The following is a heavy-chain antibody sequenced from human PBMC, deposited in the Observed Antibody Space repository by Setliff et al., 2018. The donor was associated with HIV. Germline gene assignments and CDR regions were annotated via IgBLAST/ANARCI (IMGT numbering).Heavy chain of an antibody. D-gene: IGHD3-3*01. J-gene: IGHJ6*02. CDR2: ISFGGDER. CDR1: GFTFTTHG. V-gene: IGHV3-30*03. CDR3: ARDSARIDFWSGENTDYHYGMDI. Sequence: SLRLSCATSGFTFTTHGMHWVRQAPGKGLEWVAFISFGGDERYYAKSVKGRFTISRSNPRNTVHLQMSSMRHEDTAVYFCARDSARIDFWSGENTDYHYGMDIWGQGIEVTVSS.